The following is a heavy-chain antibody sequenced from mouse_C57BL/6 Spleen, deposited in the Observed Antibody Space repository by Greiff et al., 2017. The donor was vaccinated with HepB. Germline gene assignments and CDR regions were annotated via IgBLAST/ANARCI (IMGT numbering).Heavy chain of an antibody. V-gene: IGHV1-42*01. CDR2: INPSTGGT. CDR1: GYSFTGYY. J-gene: IGHJ3*01. D-gene: IGHD2-4*01. CDR3: ARKAYDYEFAY. Sequence: EVQLQQSGPELVKPGASVKISCKASGYSFTGYYMNWVKQSPEKSLEWIGEINPSTGGTTYNQKFKAKATLTVDKSSSTAYMQLKSLTSEDSAVNYCARKAYDYEFAYWGQGTLVTVSA.